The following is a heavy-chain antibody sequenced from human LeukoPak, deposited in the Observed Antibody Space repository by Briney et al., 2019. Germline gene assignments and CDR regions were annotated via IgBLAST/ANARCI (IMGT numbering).Heavy chain of an antibody. Sequence: SETLSLTCTVSGGSISSSSYYWGWIRQPPGTGLAWIGSIYYSGSTYYNPSLKSRVTISVDTSKNQFSLKLSSVTAADTAVYYCARKKWEFNFDYWGQGTLVTVSS. V-gene: IGHV4-39*01. CDR2: IYYSGST. CDR3: ARKKWEFNFDY. CDR1: GGSISSSSYY. J-gene: IGHJ4*02. D-gene: IGHD1-26*01.